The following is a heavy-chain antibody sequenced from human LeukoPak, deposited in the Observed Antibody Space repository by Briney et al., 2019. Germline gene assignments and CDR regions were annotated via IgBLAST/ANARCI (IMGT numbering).Heavy chain of an antibody. D-gene: IGHD5-18*01. CDR2: IYYIGDT. CDR3: ARVLRAASWRSYDY. CDR1: GGSVSNSLYY. J-gene: IGHJ4*02. V-gene: IGHV4-61*01. Sequence: PSQTLSLTCTVSGGSVSNSLYYWSWIRQPPGKGLEWIGYIYYIGDTNYNPSLKSRVIISIDTSSNQFSLRLNSMTAADTAVYYCARVLRAASWRSYDYWGQGSLVTVSS.